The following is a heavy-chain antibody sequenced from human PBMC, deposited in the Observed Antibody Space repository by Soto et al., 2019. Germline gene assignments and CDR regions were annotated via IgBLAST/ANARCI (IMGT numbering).Heavy chain of an antibody. V-gene: IGHV4-59*01. CDR2: IYYSGST. CDR3: ARGGGNYYYYGMDV. D-gene: IGHD1-1*01. J-gene: IGHJ6*02. Sequence: PSETLSLTCTVSGGSISSYYWSWIRQPPGKGLEWIGYIYYSGSTNYNPSLKSRVTISVDTSKNQFSLKLSSVTAADTAVYYCARGGGNYYYYGMDVWGQGTTVTVSS. CDR1: GGSISSYY.